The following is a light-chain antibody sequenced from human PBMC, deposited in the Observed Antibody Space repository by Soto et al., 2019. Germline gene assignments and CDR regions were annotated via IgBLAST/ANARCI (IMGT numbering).Light chain of an antibody. CDR2: GAS. CDR3: QQYGNSPVT. Sequence: EIVLTQSPGTLSLSPGERATLSCRASQSVSSNFLAWYQQKPGQAPRLLIYGASNRATGIPDRFSGSVSGTDFILTISRLEPEDFAVYYCQQYGNSPVTFGQGTRLDLK. V-gene: IGKV3-20*01. J-gene: IGKJ5*01. CDR1: QSVSSNF.